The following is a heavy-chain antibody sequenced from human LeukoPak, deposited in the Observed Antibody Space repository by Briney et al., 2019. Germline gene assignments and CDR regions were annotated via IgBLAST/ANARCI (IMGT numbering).Heavy chain of an antibody. D-gene: IGHD4-17*01. CDR2: INHSGGT. J-gene: IGHJ2*01. CDR3: ARGSLDYGDYWYFDL. CDR1: GGSFSGYY. V-gene: IGHV4-34*01. Sequence: SETLSLTCAVYGGSFSGYYWSWIRQPPGKGLEWIGEINHSGGTNYNPSLKSRVTISVDTSKNQFSLKLSSVTAADTAVYYCARGSLDYGDYWYFDLWGRGTLVTVSS.